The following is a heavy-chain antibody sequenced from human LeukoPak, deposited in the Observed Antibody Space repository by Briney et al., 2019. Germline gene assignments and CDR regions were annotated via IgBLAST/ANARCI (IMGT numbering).Heavy chain of an antibody. CDR2: ISGSGDST. CDR3: AKANYYGSSGYYENLDY. CDR1: GFTFSSYA. V-gene: IGHV3-23*01. J-gene: IGHJ4*02. Sequence: PGGSLRLSCAASGFTFSSYAMHWVRQAPGKGLEWVSAISGSGDSTYHADSVKGRFTISRDNSKNTLYLQMNSLRAEDTAVYYCAKANYYGSSGYYENLDYWGQGTLVTVSS. D-gene: IGHD3-22*01.